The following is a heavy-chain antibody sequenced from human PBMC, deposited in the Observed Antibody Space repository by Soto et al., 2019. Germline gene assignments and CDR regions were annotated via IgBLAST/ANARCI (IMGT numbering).Heavy chain of an antibody. Sequence: EGQLLESGGGLVRPGGSLTLSCAGSGFTFSRYAMTWVRQAPGKGLEWVSSITVTDGRRKYADSVKGRFTISTDTHKNIVYLQMNSLRAEDTAIYYCATESMYVVVVGSTREHYYGMDVWGQGTTVIVS. V-gene: IGHV3-23*01. J-gene: IGHJ6*02. CDR1: GFTFSRYA. CDR3: ATESMYVVVVGSTREHYYGMDV. D-gene: IGHD2-15*01. CDR2: ITVTDGRR.